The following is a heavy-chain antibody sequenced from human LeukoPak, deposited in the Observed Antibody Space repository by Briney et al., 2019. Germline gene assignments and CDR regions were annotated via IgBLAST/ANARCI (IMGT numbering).Heavy chain of an antibody. Sequence: SETLSLTCAVPGASMSSHGYSWSWIRQPPGKGLEFIGYIYHDGNTYYNPSLNSRVSISVDMSKNQFSLKLSSVTAADTAVYFCATTPNFGSGYPRYFFDYWGQGILVTVSS. CDR3: ATTPNFGSGYPRYFFDY. V-gene: IGHV4-30-2*01. J-gene: IGHJ4*02. CDR2: IYHDGNT. CDR1: GASMSSHGYS. D-gene: IGHD3-22*01.